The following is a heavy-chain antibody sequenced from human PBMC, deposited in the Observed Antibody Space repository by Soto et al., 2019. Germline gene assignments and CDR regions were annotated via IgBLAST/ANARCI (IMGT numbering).Heavy chain of an antibody. V-gene: IGHV5-51*01. D-gene: IGHD1-7*01. CDR3: VRQNTWNSYYGMDV. CDR2: VYPDESDT. Sequence: ESLKISCKASGYTFSDYWIGWVRQMPGEGLEWMGIVYPDESDTRYSPSFQGQVSISADMSITTAYLQWSSLKASDTAIYFCVRQNTWNSYYGMDVWGQGTTVTVSS. CDR1: GYTFSDYW. J-gene: IGHJ6*02.